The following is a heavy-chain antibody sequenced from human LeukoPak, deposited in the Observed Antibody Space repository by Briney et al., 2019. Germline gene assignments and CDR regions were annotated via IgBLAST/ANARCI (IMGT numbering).Heavy chain of an antibody. CDR2: IYHSGST. J-gene: IGHJ4*02. Sequence: SETLSLTCAVSGYFISSGNYWGWIRQPPGKGLEWIGSIYHSGSTYYNPSLKSRVTISVDTSKSQFSLKLNSVTATDTAVYYCARVSSDWFYFHSWGQGTLVTVSS. CDR3: ARVSSDWFYFHS. CDR1: GYFISSGNY. D-gene: IGHD3-9*01. V-gene: IGHV4-38-2*01.